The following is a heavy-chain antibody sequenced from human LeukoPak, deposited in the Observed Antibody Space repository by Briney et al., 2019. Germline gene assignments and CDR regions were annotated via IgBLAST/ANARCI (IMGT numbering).Heavy chain of an antibody. CDR2: ISSSSSYI. CDR1: GFTFSSYS. D-gene: IGHD3-22*01. J-gene: IGHJ4*02. Sequence: PGGSLRLSCAASGFTFSSYSMNWVRQAPGKGLEWVSSISSSSSYIYYADSVKGRFTISRDNAKNSPYLQMNSLRAEDTAVYYCARDQGYYDSSGYSPGADYWGQGTLVTVSS. V-gene: IGHV3-21*01. CDR3: ARDQGYYDSSGYSPGADY.